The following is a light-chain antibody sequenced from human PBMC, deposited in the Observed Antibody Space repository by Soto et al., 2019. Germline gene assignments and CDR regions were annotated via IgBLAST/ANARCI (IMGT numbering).Light chain of an antibody. Sequence: DIQMTQSPSTLSASVGDRVTITCRASQSISSWLAWYQQTPGKAPKLLIYKASSLESGVPSRFSGSGSGTEFTLTISSLQPDDFATYYCHQYNRYWTFGQGTKVEIK. J-gene: IGKJ1*01. V-gene: IGKV1-5*03. CDR2: KAS. CDR1: QSISSW. CDR3: HQYNRYWT.